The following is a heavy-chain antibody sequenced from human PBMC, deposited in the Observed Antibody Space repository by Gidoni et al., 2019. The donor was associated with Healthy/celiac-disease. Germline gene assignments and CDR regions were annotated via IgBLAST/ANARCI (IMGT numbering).Heavy chain of an antibody. CDR3: ARDPRGWETN. Sequence: EVQLVDSGGGLVTLGGSLRLSCAASGFTFSSYSMNWVRQAPGKGLEWVASISSSSSYIYYADSVKGRFTISRDNAKNSLYLQMNSLRAEDTAVYYCARDPRGWETNWGQGTLVTVSS. D-gene: IGHD1-26*01. CDR1: GFTFSSYS. V-gene: IGHV3-21*01. CDR2: ISSSSSYI. J-gene: IGHJ4*02.